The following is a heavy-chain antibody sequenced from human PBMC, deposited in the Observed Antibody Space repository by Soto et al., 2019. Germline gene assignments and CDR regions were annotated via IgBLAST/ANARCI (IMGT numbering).Heavy chain of an antibody. CDR2: ISGSGGST. CDR1: GFTFSSYA. D-gene: IGHD5-18*01. V-gene: IGHV3-23*01. Sequence: EVQLLESGGGLVQPGGSLRLSCAASGFTFSSYAMSWVRQAPGKGLEWVSGISGSGGSTYYADSVEGRFTISRDNSKNTLYLQTNSLRAEDTAVYYCAKERGYNYGYDAMDVWDQGTTVTVSS. CDR3: AKERGYNYGYDAMDV. J-gene: IGHJ6*02.